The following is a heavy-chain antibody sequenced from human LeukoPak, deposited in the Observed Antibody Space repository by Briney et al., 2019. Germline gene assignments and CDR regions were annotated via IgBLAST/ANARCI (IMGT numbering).Heavy chain of an antibody. CDR2: IYYTGTT. Sequence: SETLSLTCTVSGGSVSDYYWSWIRQSPGKGLEWIGYIYYTGTTSYNPSLRSRVTMSADTSKNQFSLKLSSVTAADTAVYYCARGYHGSGSYFGDYHYYYMDVWGKGTTVTVSS. D-gene: IGHD3-10*01. CDR1: GGSVSDYY. J-gene: IGHJ6*03. V-gene: IGHV4-59*02. CDR3: ARGYHGSGSYFGDYHYYYMDV.